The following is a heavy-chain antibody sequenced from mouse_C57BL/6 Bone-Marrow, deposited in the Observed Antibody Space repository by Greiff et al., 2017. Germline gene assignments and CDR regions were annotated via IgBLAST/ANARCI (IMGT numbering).Heavy chain of an antibody. Sequence: QVQLQQSGAEPVKPGASVKISCKASGYAFSSYWMNWVKQRPGKGLEWIGQIYPGDGDTNYNGKFKGKATLTADKSSSTAYMQLSSLTSEDSAVYFCARAPGNGYDDYWGQGTTLTVSS. J-gene: IGHJ2*01. V-gene: IGHV1-80*01. CDR2: IYPGDGDT. CDR3: ARAPGNGYDDY. CDR1: GYAFSSYW. D-gene: IGHD2-2*01.